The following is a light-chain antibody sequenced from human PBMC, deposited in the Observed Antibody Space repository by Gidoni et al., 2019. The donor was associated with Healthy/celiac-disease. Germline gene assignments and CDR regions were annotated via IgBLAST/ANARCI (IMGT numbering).Light chain of an antibody. V-gene: IGKV3-20*01. J-gene: IGKJ4*01. CDR2: GAS. CDR1: QSVSSSY. CDR3: QQYGSSPLT. Sequence: ELLFTPSPGTLSLSPVERATLSCRASQSVSSSYLAWYQQKPGQAPRLLIYGASSRATGIPDRFSGSGSGTDFTLTISRLEPEDVAVYYCQQYGSSPLTFGGGTKVEIK.